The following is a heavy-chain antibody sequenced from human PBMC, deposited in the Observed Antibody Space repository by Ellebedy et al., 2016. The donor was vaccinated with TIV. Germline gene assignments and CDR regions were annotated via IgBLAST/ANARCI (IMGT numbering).Heavy chain of an antibody. CDR2: IYYSGST. CDR3: ARVRSSGWLVFDY. V-gene: IGHV4-59*01. J-gene: IGHJ4*02. D-gene: IGHD6-19*01. Sequence: MPSETLSLTCTVSGGSISSYYWSWIRQPPGKGLEWIGYIYYSGSTNYNPSLKSRVTISVDTSKNQFSLKLSSVTAADTAVYYCARVRSSGWLVFDYWGKGTLVTVSS. CDR1: GGSISSYY.